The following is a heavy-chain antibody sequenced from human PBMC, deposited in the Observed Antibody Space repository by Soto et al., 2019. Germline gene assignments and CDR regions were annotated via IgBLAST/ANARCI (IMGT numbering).Heavy chain of an antibody. CDR2: IYHSGST. CDR1: GGSISSSNW. J-gene: IGHJ6*02. V-gene: IGHV4-4*02. Sequence: SSETLSLTCAVSGGSISSSNWWSCVRQPPGKGLEWIGEIYHSGSTNYNPSLKSRVTISVDKSKNQFSLKLSSVTAADTAVYYCARCYGSGSSYYYYYGMDVWGQGTTVTVSS. CDR3: ARCYGSGSSYYYYYGMDV. D-gene: IGHD3-10*01.